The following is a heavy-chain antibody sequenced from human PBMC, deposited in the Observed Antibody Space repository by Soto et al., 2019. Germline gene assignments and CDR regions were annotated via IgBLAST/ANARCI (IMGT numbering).Heavy chain of an antibody. CDR1: GGSISVYY. V-gene: IGHV4-59*08. J-gene: IGHJ4*02. CDR2: IDNSGRP. D-gene: IGHD3-9*01. Sequence: QVQLQESGPGLVKPSETLSLTCTVSGGSISVYYWSWIRQPPGKGLEWIGYIDNSGRPNYNPSLTSRLTISVDTSKNQFSLKLSSVTAADTAVYYCARHGLPYFDDRGEIDYWGQGTLVTVSS. CDR3: ARHGLPYFDDRGEIDY.